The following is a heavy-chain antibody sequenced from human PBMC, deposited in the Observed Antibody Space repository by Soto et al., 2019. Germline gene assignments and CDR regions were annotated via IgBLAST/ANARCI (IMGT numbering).Heavy chain of an antibody. CDR1: GFTFSSYA. CDR3: AKVYSSSWYGGDYFDY. D-gene: IGHD6-13*01. Sequence: VGSLRLSCAASGFTFSSYAMSWVRQAPGRGLEWVSAISGSGGSTYYADSVKGRFTISRDNSKNTLYLQMNSLRAEDTAVYYCAKVYSSSWYGGDYFDYWGQGTLVTVSS. V-gene: IGHV3-23*01. J-gene: IGHJ4*02. CDR2: ISGSGGST.